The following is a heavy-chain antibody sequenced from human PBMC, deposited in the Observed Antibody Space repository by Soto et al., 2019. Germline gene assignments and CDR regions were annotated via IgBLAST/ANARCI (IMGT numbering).Heavy chain of an antibody. CDR2: IYPSDSYT. V-gene: IGHV5-10-1*01. Sequence: GESLKISCKGSGYSFTSYCISWVRQMPGKGLEWLGRIYPSDSYTTYSPSFQGHVTISADQSISTAYLQWSSLKASDTAMYYCARQRASDYDFWSGYFRSLYYYGMDVWGQGTTVTVSS. D-gene: IGHD3-3*01. CDR3: ARQRASDYDFWSGYFRSLYYYGMDV. CDR1: GYSFTSYC. J-gene: IGHJ6*02.